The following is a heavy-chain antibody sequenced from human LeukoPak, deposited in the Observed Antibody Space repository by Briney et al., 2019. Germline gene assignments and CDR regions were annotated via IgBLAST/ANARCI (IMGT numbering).Heavy chain of an antibody. CDR3: ARDYDFTSYWYFDL. D-gene: IGHD3-22*01. Sequence: ASVKVSCKASGYTFTSYDINWVRQATGQGLEWMGWMNPNSGNTGYAQKFQGRVTMTRNTSISTAYMELSSLRSEDTAVHYCARDYDFTSYWYFDLWGRGTLVTVSS. CDR2: MNPNSGNT. V-gene: IGHV1-8*01. CDR1: GYTFTSYD. J-gene: IGHJ2*01.